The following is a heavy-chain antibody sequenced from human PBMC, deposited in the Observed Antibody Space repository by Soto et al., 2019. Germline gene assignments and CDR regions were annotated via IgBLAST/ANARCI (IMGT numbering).Heavy chain of an antibody. V-gene: IGHV4-39*01. CDR3: ASYCTNGVPLDY. CDR2: IYYSGST. Sequence: SETLSLTCTVSGGSISSSIYYWGWIRQPPGKGLEWIGSIYYSGSTYYNPSLKSRVTISVDTSKNQFSLKLSSVTAADTAVYCCASYCTNGVPLDYWGQGTLVTVSS. CDR1: GGSISSSIYY. D-gene: IGHD2-8*01. J-gene: IGHJ4*02.